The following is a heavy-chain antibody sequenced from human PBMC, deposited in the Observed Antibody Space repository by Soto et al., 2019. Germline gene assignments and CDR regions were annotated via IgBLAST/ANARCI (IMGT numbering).Heavy chain of an antibody. CDR3: AVDCSSTSCYRGLGAFDI. CDR2: IYTSGST. V-gene: IGHV4-4*07. CDR1: GGSISSYY. Sequence: QVQLQESGPGLVKPSETLSLTCTVSGGSISSYYWSWIRHPAGKGLEWIGRIYTSGSTNYNPSLKSRVTMSVDTSKNQVSLKLSSVTAADTAVYYCAVDCSSTSCYRGLGAFDIWGQGTMVTVSS. D-gene: IGHD2-2*01. J-gene: IGHJ3*02.